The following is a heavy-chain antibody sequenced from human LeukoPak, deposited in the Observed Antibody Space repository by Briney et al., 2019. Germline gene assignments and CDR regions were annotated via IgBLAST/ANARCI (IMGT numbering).Heavy chain of an antibody. CDR2: IYYGGST. V-gene: IGHV4-59*01. CDR1: GGSISSYY. J-gene: IGHJ4*02. CDR3: ARSPLDWGSYRSFDY. D-gene: IGHD3-16*02. Sequence: PSETLSLTSTVSGGSISSYYWSWIRQPPGKGLEWIGYIYYGGSTNYNPSLKSRVTISVDTSKNQFSLKLSSVTAADTAVYYCARSPLDWGSYRSFDYWGQGTLVTVSS.